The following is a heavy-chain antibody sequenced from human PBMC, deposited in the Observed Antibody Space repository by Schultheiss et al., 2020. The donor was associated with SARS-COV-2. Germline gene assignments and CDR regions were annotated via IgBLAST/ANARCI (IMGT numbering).Heavy chain of an antibody. CDR3: ARGPAARAFDY. Sequence: SVKVSCKASGYTFTGYYMHWVRKAPGQGLEWMGRIIPILGIANYAQKFQGRVTITADKSTSTAYMELRSLRSDDTAVYYCARGPAARAFDYWGQGTLVTVSS. CDR2: IIPILGIA. CDR1: GYTFTGYY. J-gene: IGHJ4*02. D-gene: IGHD6-6*01. V-gene: IGHV1-69*04.